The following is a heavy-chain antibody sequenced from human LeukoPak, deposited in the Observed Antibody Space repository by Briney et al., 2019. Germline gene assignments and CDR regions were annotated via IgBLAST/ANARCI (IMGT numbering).Heavy chain of an antibody. CDR1: GFTFSSYS. CDR2: ISSSSSYI. Sequence: GGSLRLSCAASGFTFSSYSMNWVRQAPGKGLEWVSSISSSSSYIYYADSVKGRFTISRDNAKNSLYLQMNSLRAEDTAVYYCASLDGGNSGFGFDYWGQGTLVTVSS. J-gene: IGHJ4*02. V-gene: IGHV3-21*01. D-gene: IGHD4-23*01. CDR3: ASLDGGNSGFGFDY.